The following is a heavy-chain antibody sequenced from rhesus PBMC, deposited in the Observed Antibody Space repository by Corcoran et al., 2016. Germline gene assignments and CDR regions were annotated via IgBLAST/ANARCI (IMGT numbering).Heavy chain of an antibody. Sequence: QVQLQESGPGVVKPSETLSLTCAVSGGSISGYYLWSWIRRPPGKGLEWIGYIYGGSGSTNYNPPLKRRVIISIDTSKNQFSLKLSSVTAADTAVYYCARETYSGRAFDYWGQGVLVTVSS. CDR1: GGSISGYYL. V-gene: IGHV4S7*01. CDR2: IYGGSGST. CDR3: ARETYSGRAFDY. J-gene: IGHJ4*01. D-gene: IGHD6-25*01.